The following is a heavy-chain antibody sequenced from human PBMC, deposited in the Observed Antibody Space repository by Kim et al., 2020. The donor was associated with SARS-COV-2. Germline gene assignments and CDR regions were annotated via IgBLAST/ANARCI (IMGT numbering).Heavy chain of an antibody. CDR1: GFTFSSYG. CDR3: AKEGFGELFYFDY. CDR2: ISYDGSNK. V-gene: IGHV3-30*18. D-gene: IGHD3-10*01. Sequence: GGSLRLSCAASGFTFSSYGMHWVRQAPGKGLEWVAVISYDGSNKYYADSVKGRFTISRDNSKNTLYLQMNSLRAEDTAVYYCAKEGFGELFYFDYWGQGTLVTVSS. J-gene: IGHJ4*02.